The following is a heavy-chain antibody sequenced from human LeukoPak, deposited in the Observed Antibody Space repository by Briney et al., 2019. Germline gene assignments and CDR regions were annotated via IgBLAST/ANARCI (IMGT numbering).Heavy chain of an antibody. CDR3: AKVWSGSGLLFTGAGIDY. CDR2: ISWNGGYI. V-gene: IGHV3-9*01. J-gene: IGHJ4*02. D-gene: IGHD3-10*01. CDR1: GFTFDDYA. Sequence: GRSLRLSCAASGFTFDDYAMHWVRQAPGKGLEWVSGISWNGGYIGYADSVKGRFTISRDNAKNSVYLQMNSLRAEDTALYYCAKVWSGSGLLFTGAGIDYWGQGTLVTVSS.